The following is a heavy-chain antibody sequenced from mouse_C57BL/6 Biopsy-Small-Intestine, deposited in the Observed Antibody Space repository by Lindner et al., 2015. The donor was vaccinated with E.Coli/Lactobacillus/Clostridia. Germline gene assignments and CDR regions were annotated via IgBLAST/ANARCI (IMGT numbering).Heavy chain of an antibody. V-gene: IGHV1S29*02. Sequence: SVKVSCKPSGYSFSSYDINRVRQATGQGLEWMGWMNPNTGGTGCAQKFQGRVTFTRNSSISTAYMELSSLRSEDTAVYYCARGPKYCSSTSCYIFDYWGQGSLVTVSS. D-gene: IGHD1-1*01. CDR1: GYSFSSYD. CDR3: ARGPKYCSSTSCYIFDY. CDR2: MNPNTGGT. J-gene: IGHJ2*01.